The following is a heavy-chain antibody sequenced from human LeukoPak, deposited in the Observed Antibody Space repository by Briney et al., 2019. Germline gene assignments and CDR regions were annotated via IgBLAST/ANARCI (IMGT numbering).Heavy chain of an antibody. Sequence: GGSLRLSCAASGFTFSSYWMSWVRQAPGKGLEWVSAISGSGGSTYYADSVKGRFTISRDNSKNTLYLQMNSLRAEDTAVYYCAKQGGGIAARRGVDYWGQGTLVTVSS. D-gene: IGHD6-6*01. V-gene: IGHV3-23*01. CDR1: GFTFSSYW. CDR3: AKQGGGIAARRGVDY. CDR2: ISGSGGST. J-gene: IGHJ4*02.